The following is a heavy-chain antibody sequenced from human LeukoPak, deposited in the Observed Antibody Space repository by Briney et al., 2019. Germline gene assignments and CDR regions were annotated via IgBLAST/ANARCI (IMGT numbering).Heavy chain of an antibody. Sequence: TGGSLRLSCAASGFTFSSYGMHWVRQAPGKGLEWVAFIRYDGSNKYSADSVKGRFTISRDNSKNTLYLQMNSLRADDTAVYYCAGVDAAMPDAFDIWGQGTRVTVSS. CDR3: AGVDAAMPDAFDI. J-gene: IGHJ3*02. CDR2: IRYDGSNK. D-gene: IGHD5-18*01. V-gene: IGHV3-30*02. CDR1: GFTFSSYG.